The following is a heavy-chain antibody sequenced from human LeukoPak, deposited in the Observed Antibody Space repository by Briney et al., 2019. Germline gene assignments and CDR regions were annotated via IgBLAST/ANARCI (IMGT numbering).Heavy chain of an antibody. D-gene: IGHD4-4*01. Sequence: PGGSLRLSCAASGFTLSSYSMNWVRQAPGKGLEWVSSISSSSSYIYYADSVKGRFTISRDNAKNSLYLQMNSLRAEDTAVYYCARDFGNSDAFDIWGQGTMVTVSS. CDR1: GFTLSSYS. CDR3: ARDFGNSDAFDI. V-gene: IGHV3-21*01. CDR2: ISSSSSYI. J-gene: IGHJ3*02.